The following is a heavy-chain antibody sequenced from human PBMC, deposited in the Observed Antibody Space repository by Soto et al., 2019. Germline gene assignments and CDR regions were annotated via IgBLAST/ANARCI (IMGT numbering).Heavy chain of an antibody. CDR1: GVSIGSPNW. CDR3: ARCLHCSNGGRFDP. CDR2: MWPSGGT. Sequence: SETLSLTCSVSGVSIGSPNWWTWVRQAPGKGLEWIGEMWPSGGTTYNPSLRNRVTISVDNSKNHLSLTLTSVTAADTAIYYCARCLHCSNGGRFDPWGQGALVTVSS. J-gene: IGHJ5*02. V-gene: IGHV4-4*02. D-gene: IGHD2-8*01.